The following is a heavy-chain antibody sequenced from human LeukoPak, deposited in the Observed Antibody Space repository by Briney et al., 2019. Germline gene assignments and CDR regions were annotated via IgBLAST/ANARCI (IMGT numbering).Heavy chain of an antibody. CDR2: INHSGST. CDR1: GGSFSGYY. J-gene: IGHJ4*02. D-gene: IGHD6-13*01. Sequence: PSETLSLTCAVYGGSFSGYYWSWIRQPPGKGLEWIGEINHSGSTNYNPSLKSRVTISVDTSKNQFSLKLSSVTAADTAVYYCAKDRELAAAVYLDYWGQGTLVTVSS. V-gene: IGHV4-34*01. CDR3: AKDRELAAAVYLDY.